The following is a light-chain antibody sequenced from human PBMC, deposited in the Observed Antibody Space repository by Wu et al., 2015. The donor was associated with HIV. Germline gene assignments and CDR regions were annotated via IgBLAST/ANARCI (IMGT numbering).Light chain of an antibody. CDR2: GAS. CDR3: QHYGSLPLT. Sequence: EIVLTQSPGTLSLSPGERATLSCRASQSVSSSYLAWYQQKPGQAPRLLIYGASSRATGIPDFTLTINRLEPEDFAVYYCQHYGSLPLTFGGGTKVEIK. V-gene: IGKV3-20*01. J-gene: IGKJ4*01. CDR1: QSVSSSY.